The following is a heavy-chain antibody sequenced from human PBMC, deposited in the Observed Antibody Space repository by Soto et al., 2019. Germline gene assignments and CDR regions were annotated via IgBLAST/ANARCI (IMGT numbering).Heavy chain of an antibody. D-gene: IGHD2-21*02. CDR2: ISVKNGNT. J-gene: IGHJ6*03. CDR1: GSTFTNFG. V-gene: IGHV1-18*01. Sequence: QVQLEQSGDEVKKPGASVKVSCQASGSTFTNFGISWVRQAPGQGLEWMGWISVKNGNTTYAQSLQGRVSVTTVTSSNNNYMELMNLKTDDTGALYWGGDSRDRRFMGQSDFYMDLWGQGTMVTVSS. CDR3: GGDSRDRRFMGQSDFYMDL.